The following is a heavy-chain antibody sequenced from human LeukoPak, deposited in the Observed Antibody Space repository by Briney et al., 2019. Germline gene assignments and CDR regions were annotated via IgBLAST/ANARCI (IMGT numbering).Heavy chain of an antibody. Sequence: PSETLSLTCTVSGASFTTYYWSWIRQPAGKGLEWIGRIYTSGSTNYNPSLKSRVTISVDTSKNQFSLKLSSVTAADTAVYYCARLYLAVAGINWFDPWGQGTLVTVSS. D-gene: IGHD6-19*01. J-gene: IGHJ5*02. CDR1: GASFTTYY. CDR3: ARLYLAVAGINWFDP. CDR2: IYTSGST. V-gene: IGHV4-4*07.